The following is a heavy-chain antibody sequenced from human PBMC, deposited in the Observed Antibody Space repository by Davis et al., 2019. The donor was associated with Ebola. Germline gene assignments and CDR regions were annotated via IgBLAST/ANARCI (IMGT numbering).Heavy chain of an antibody. V-gene: IGHV3-21*01. Sequence: GESLKISCAASGFTFSSYSMNWVRQAPGKGLEWVSSISSSSSYIYYADSGKGRFTISRDNAKNSLYLHMNSLRAEDTAVYYCARDSGSIVVVVAAYAFDYWGQGTLVTVSS. D-gene: IGHD2-15*01. CDR2: ISSSSSYI. CDR3: ARDSGSIVVVVAAYAFDY. J-gene: IGHJ4*02. CDR1: GFTFSSYS.